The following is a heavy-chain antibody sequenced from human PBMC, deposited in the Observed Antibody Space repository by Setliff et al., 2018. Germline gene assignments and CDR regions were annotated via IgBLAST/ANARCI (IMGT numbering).Heavy chain of an antibody. Sequence: TLSLTCTVSGGSISSGTYYWSWIRQHPXXXXXXXXXXXXXXXXXXXPSLKSXXTISLDTSKNQFSLNLSSVTAADTAVYYCARGTFDTSGYFPYPIGYWGQGTRVTVSS. CDR1: GGSISSGTYY. V-gene: IGHV4-31*01. CDR2: XXXXXXX. D-gene: IGHD3-22*01. CDR3: ARGTFDTSGYFPYPIGY. J-gene: IGHJ4*02.